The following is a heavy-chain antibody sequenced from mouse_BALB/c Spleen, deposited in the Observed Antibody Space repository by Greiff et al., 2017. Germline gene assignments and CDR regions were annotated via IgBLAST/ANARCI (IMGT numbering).Heavy chain of an antibody. J-gene: IGHJ4*01. CDR3: ATDGYSYAMDY. CDR1: GFTFSSFG. CDR2: ISSGSSTI. Sequence: KLVESGGGLVQPGGSRKLSCAASGFTFSSFGMHWVRQAPEKGLEWVAYISSGSSTIYYADTVKGRFTISRDNPKNTLFLQMTSLRSEDTAMYYCATDGYSYAMDYWGQGTSVTVSS. D-gene: IGHD2-3*01. V-gene: IGHV5-17*02.